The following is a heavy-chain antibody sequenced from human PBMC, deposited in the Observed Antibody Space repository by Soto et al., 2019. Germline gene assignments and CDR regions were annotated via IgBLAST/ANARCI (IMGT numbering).Heavy chain of an antibody. Sequence: QVQLVQSGAEVKKPGSSVKVSCKASGGTFSSYAISWVRQAPGQGLEWMGGINPIFGTANYAQKFQDRVTITADESTSTAYMELSSLRSEDTAVYYCARSSITLVRGADYTMDVWGQGTTVIVSS. D-gene: IGHD3-10*01. CDR2: INPIFGTA. CDR1: GGTFSSYA. J-gene: IGHJ6*02. V-gene: IGHV1-69*01. CDR3: ARSSITLVRGADYTMDV.